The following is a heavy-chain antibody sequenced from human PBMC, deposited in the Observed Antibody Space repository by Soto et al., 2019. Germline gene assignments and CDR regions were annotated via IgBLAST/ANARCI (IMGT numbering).Heavy chain of an antibody. J-gene: IGHJ4*02. Sequence: EVQLVESGGVVVQPGGSLRLSCAASGFTFDDYTMHWVRQAPGKGLEWVSLISWDGGSTYYADSVKGRFTISRDNSKNSLYLQMNSLRTEDTALYYCAKDSRFRSSWYGFDYWGQGTLVTVSS. V-gene: IGHV3-43*01. CDR2: ISWDGGST. CDR1: GFTFDDYT. CDR3: AKDSRFRSSWYGFDY. D-gene: IGHD6-13*01.